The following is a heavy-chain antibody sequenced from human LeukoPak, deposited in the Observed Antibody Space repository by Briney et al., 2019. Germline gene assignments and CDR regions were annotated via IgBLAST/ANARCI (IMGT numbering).Heavy chain of an antibody. CDR1: GFTFSGSA. CDR2: IRSKANSYAT. J-gene: IGHJ4*02. CDR3: ARGPHIVVVPAATIIDY. Sequence: GGSLRLSCAASGFTFSGSAMHWVRQASGKGLEWVGRIRSKANSYATAYAASVKGRFTISRDDSKNTAYLQMDSLKTEDTAVYYCARGPHIVVVPAATIIDYWGQGTLVTVSS. V-gene: IGHV3-73*01. D-gene: IGHD2-2*01.